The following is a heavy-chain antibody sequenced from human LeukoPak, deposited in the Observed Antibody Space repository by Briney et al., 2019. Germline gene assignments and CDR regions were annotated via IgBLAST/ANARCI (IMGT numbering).Heavy chain of an antibody. CDR2: ISSDGSTK. V-gene: IGHV3-30*18. CDR3: AKSDYDTSGHYYVGC. Sequence: PGGSLRLSCAASGFTFDDYGMHWVRQAPGKGLEWVAVISSDGSTKYYADSVRGRFTISRDNSKNTLYLQMNSLRAEDRAVYYCAKSDYDTSGHYYVGCWGQGTLVTVSS. D-gene: IGHD3-22*01. J-gene: IGHJ4*02. CDR1: GFTFDDYG.